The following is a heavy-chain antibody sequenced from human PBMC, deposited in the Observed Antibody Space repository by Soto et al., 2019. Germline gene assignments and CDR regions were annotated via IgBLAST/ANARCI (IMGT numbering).Heavy chain of an antibody. CDR2: ISYDKNNK. D-gene: IGHD4-17*01. CDR3: ARDDYGVHD. V-gene: IGHV3-30-3*01. J-gene: IGHJ4*02. CDR1: GFTFKNYH. Sequence: QVQLVESGGGVVQPGRSLRLSCAASGFTFKNYHMHWVRQAPGKGLQWLAFISYDKNNKYYADSVKGRFTISRDNSKNTLYLQLNSLRPEDTAVYYCARDDYGVHDWGQGTLVTVSS.